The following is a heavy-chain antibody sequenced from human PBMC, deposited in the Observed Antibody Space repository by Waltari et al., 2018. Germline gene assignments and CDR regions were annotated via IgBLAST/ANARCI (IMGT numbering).Heavy chain of an antibody. V-gene: IGHV3-73*02. CDR2: IRRKANSYAT. CDR3: TYYGSGSYYQD. J-gene: IGHJ4*02. CDR1: GFTFSGSA. Sequence: EVQLVESGGGLVQPGGSLKLSCAASGFTFSGSAMHWVRQASGKGLEWVGRIRRKANSYATAYAASVKGRFTISRDDSKNTAYLQMNSLKTEDTAVYYCTYYGSGSYYQDWGQGTLVTVSS. D-gene: IGHD3-10*01.